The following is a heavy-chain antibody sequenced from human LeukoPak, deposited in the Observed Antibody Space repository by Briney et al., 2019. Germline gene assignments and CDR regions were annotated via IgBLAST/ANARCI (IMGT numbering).Heavy chain of an antibody. V-gene: IGHV4-39*01. Sequence: SETLSLTCTVSGGSISSSSYYWGWIRQPPGKGLEWIGSIYYSGGTYYNPSLKSRVTISVDTSKNQFSLKLSSVTAADTAVYYCARGDCSGGGCYLFDYWGQGALVTVSS. D-gene: IGHD2-15*01. CDR1: GGSISSSSYY. CDR3: ARGDCSGGGCYLFDY. J-gene: IGHJ4*02. CDR2: IYYSGGT.